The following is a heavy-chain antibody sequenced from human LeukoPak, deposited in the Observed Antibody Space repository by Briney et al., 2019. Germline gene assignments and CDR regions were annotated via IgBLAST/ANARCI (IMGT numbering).Heavy chain of an antibody. CDR2: ISGSGGST. Sequence: GGSLRLSCAASGFTFSSYAMSWVRQAPGKGLEWVSAISGSGGSTYYADSVKGRFTISRDNSKNTLYLQMNSLRAEDTAVYYCAKFPRTYSSGTTSAFDIWGQGTMVTVSS. D-gene: IGHD6-19*01. J-gene: IGHJ3*02. CDR3: AKFPRTYSSGTTSAFDI. V-gene: IGHV3-23*01. CDR1: GFTFSSYA.